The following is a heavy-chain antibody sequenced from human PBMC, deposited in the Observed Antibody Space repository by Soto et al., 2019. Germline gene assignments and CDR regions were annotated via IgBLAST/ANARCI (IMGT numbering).Heavy chain of an antibody. Sequence: QVQLVQSGAEVKKPGASVKVSCKASGYTFTNYDISWVRQAPGQGLEWMGWISTYNGNTNYAQKPXGXVXXTTHTSTSTAYMELRSLRSDDTAVYYCARGWELDYWGQGTLVTVSS. CDR2: ISTYNGNT. CDR1: GYTFTNYD. CDR3: ARGWELDY. D-gene: IGHD1-26*01. V-gene: IGHV1-18*01. J-gene: IGHJ4*02.